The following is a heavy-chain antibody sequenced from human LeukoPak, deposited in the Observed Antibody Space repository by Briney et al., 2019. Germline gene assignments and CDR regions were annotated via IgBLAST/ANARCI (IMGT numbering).Heavy chain of an antibody. D-gene: IGHD6-13*01. CDR1: GLTFSSYG. J-gene: IGHJ5*02. CDR2: ISHDGSKK. V-gene: IGHV3-30*03. Sequence: GRSLRLSCAASGLTFSSYGMHWVRQAPGKGLEWVAVISHDGSKKYYADSVKGRFTISRDNSKNTLYLQMNSLGPEDTAVYYCARLPRGGIAAAGFDPWGQGTLVTVSS. CDR3: ARLPRGGIAAAGFDP.